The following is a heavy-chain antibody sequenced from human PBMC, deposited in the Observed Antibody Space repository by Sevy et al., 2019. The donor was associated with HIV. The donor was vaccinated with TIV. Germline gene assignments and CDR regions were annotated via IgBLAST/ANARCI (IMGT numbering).Heavy chain of an antibody. V-gene: IGHV3-30-3*01. CDR2: ISYDGSNK. D-gene: IGHD3-22*01. Sequence: LSCAASGFTFSIYAMHWVRQAPGKGLEWVAVISYDGSNKYYADSVKGRFTISRDNSENTLYLQMNSLRAEDTAVYYCARDGTYYDSGGYSFDYWGQGTLVTVSS. CDR1: GFTFSIYA. CDR3: ARDGTYYDSGGYSFDY. J-gene: IGHJ4*02.